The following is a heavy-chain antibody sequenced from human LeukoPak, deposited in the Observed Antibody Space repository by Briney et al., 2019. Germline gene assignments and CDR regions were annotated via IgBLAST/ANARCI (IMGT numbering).Heavy chain of an antibody. CDR2: INPNSGGT. CDR1: GYTFTGYY. V-gene: IGHV1-2*02. D-gene: IGHD1-7*01. CDR3: ARDGMRRNYASHYMDV. Sequence: ASVKVSCKASGYTFTGYYMHWVRQAPGQGLKWMGWINPNSGGTNYAQKFQGRVTMTRDTSISTAYMELSRLRSDDTAVYYCARDGMRRNYASHYMDVWGKGTTVTVSS. J-gene: IGHJ6*03.